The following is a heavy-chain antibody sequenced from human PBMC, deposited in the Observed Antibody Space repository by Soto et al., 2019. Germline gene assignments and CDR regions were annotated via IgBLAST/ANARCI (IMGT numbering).Heavy chain of an antibody. CDR3: ANLNIGWRLSHYDILTGHQSINYFDY. D-gene: IGHD3-9*01. CDR1: GFTFSSYG. Sequence: GGSLRLSCAASGFTFSSYGMHWVRQAPGKGLEWVAVISYDGSNKYYADSVKGRFTISRDNSKNTLYLQMNSLRAEDTAVYYCANLNIGWRLSHYDILTGHQSINYFDYWGQGTLVTVSS. V-gene: IGHV3-30*18. J-gene: IGHJ4*02. CDR2: ISYDGSNK.